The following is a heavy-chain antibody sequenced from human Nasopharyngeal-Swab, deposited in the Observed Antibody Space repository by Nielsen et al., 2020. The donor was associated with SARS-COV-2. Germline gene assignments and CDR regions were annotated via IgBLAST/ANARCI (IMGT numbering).Heavy chain of an antibody. CDR2: INHSGST. Sequence: PGKGLEWIGKINHSGSTNYNPSLKSRVTISVDTSKNQFSLKLISVTAAVTAVYYCARGTVYYYDSSGYYYYYYGMDVWGQGTTVTVSS. J-gene: IGHJ6*02. V-gene: IGHV4-34*01. CDR3: ARGTVYYYDSSGYYYYYYGMDV. D-gene: IGHD3-22*01.